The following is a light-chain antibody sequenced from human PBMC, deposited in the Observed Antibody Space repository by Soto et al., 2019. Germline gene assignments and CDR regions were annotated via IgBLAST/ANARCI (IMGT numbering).Light chain of an antibody. J-gene: IGKJ4*01. V-gene: IGKV3-20*01. CDR3: QQYGSSRRT. CDR2: DAS. Sequence: EILLLQSSGPLSLSPGDRATLSCRAGRKVSSSDLAWYQQKPGQAPRRLIHDASNRASGIPARFSGSGSGTDFTLTISSLEPEDFAVYYCQQYGSSRRTFGGGTKVDIK. CDR1: RKVSSSD.